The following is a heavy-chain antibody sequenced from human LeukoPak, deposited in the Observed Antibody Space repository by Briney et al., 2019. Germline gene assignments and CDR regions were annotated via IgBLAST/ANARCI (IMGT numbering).Heavy chain of an antibody. CDR2: ISSSGSTI. J-gene: IGHJ4*02. D-gene: IGHD3-22*01. Sequence: PGGSLRLSCAASGFTFSSYEMNWVRQAPGKGLEWVSYISSSGSTIYYADSVKGRFTISRDNAKNSLYLQMNSLRAEDTAVYYCAKDLGSSGLDYWGQGTLVTVSS. CDR1: GFTFSSYE. CDR3: AKDLGSSGLDY. V-gene: IGHV3-48*03.